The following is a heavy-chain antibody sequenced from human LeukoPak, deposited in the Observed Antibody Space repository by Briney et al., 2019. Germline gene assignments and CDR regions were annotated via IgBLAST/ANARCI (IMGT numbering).Heavy chain of an antibody. CDR3: ARRRRDILPGNSPFDY. D-gene: IGHD3-9*01. Sequence: SETLSLTCTVSGGSISSSSYYWGWIRQPPGKGLEWIGSIYYSGSTYYNPSLKSRVTISVDTSKNQFSLKLSSVTAADTAVYYCARRRRDILPGNSPFDYGGQGTLVTVS. CDR1: GGSISSSSYY. J-gene: IGHJ4*02. CDR2: IYYSGST. V-gene: IGHV4-39*01.